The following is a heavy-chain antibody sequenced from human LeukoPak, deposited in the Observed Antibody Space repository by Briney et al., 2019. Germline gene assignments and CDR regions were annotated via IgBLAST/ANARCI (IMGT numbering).Heavy chain of an antibody. V-gene: IGHV1-18*01. J-gene: IGHJ4*02. D-gene: IGHD3-22*01. CDR1: GYTFTSYG. Sequence: ASVKVSCKASGYTFTSYGISWVRQAPGQGLEWMGWISAYNGNTNYAQKLQGRVTMTTDTSTSTAYMELRSLRSDDTAVYYCARAPRGYYPYYLDYWGQGTLVTVSS. CDR3: ARAPRGYYPYYLDY. CDR2: ISAYNGNT.